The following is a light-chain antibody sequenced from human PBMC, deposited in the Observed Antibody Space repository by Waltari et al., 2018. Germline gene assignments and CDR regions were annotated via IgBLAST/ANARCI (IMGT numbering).Light chain of an antibody. J-gene: IGLJ2*01. Sequence: QSALTQPRSVSGSPGQSVTISCTGTSSNVGGYNYVSWYQQHPGKPPKLMIYDITHRPSGVPDRFSGSKSGNTASLTISGLQADDEADYYCCSYAGSFTLLFGGGTRVTVL. V-gene: IGLV2-11*01. CDR2: DIT. CDR3: CSYAGSFTLL. CDR1: SSNVGGYNY.